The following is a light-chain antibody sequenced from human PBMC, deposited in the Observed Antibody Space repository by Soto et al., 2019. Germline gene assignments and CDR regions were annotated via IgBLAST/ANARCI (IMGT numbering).Light chain of an antibody. CDR2: DND. Sequence: QSALTQPPSASGTPGQRVTISASGSSSNIGSNTVSWCQQVPGTAPKLLIYDNDERPSGVPGRFSGSKSGTSASLAISGLQSEDEADYYCATWDDSRNGYVFGPGTKVTV. CDR3: ATWDDSRNGYV. J-gene: IGLJ1*01. CDR1: SSNIGSNT. V-gene: IGLV1-44*01.